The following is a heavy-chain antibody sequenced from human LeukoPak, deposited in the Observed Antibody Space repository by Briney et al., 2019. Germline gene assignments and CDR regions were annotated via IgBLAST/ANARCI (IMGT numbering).Heavy chain of an antibody. CDR1: GFTFSSYS. CDR3: AREKAPVIIDFDY. D-gene: IGHD3-10*01. V-gene: IGHV3-21*01. Sequence: GGSPRLSCAASGFTFSSYSMNWVRQAPGKGLEWVSSISTASDYIYYADSLKGRFTISRDNAKNSLYLQMNSLRAEDTAVYYCAREKAPVIIDFDYWGQGTLVTVSS. J-gene: IGHJ4*02. CDR2: ISTASDYI.